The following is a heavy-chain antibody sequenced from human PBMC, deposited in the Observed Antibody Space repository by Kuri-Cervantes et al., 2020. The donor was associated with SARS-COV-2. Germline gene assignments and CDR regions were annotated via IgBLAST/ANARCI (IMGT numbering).Heavy chain of an antibody. CDR3: ARGDLTGAPFAFDI. J-gene: IGHJ3*02. V-gene: IGHV4-30-2*01. CDR1: GVSVSHGSYT. Sequence: LRLSCDVSGVSVSHGSYTWSWIRQPPGKGLEWIGYIYHSGSTYYNPSLKSRVTISVDTSKNQFSLKLSSVTAADTAVYYCARGDLTGAPFAFDIWGQGTRVTVSS. D-gene: IGHD1-26*01. CDR2: IYHSGST.